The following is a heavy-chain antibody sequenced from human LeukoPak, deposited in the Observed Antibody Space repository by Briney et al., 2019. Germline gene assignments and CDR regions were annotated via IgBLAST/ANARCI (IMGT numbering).Heavy chain of an antibody. D-gene: IGHD1-1*01. Sequence: PSETLSLTCTVSGGSISSSSYYWSWTRQPPGKGLVWIGYIHYSGSTNYSPSLKSRVTISVDTSKNQFSLNLTSVTAADSAVYYCARVSWFPGTSYYYMDVWGKGTTVTVSS. CDR2: IHYSGST. V-gene: IGHV4-61*01. CDR1: GGSISSSSYY. CDR3: ARVSWFPGTSYYYMDV. J-gene: IGHJ6*03.